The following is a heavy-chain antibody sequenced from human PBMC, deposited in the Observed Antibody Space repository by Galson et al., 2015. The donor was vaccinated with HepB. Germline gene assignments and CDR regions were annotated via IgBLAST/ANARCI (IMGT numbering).Heavy chain of an antibody. Sequence: SLRLSCAATSGFTFNNYWMTWVRQAPGKGLEWVANIKPDGREKIYVDSVRGRFSISRDNAKNSLYLQMNGLRAEDKAVYYCARQGQYFDAREKGYGLDVWGKGTTVTVSS. CDR1: GFTFNNYW. D-gene: IGHD2/OR15-2a*01. J-gene: IGHJ6*04. CDR2: IKPDGREK. CDR3: ARQGQYFDAREKGYGLDV. V-gene: IGHV3-7*03.